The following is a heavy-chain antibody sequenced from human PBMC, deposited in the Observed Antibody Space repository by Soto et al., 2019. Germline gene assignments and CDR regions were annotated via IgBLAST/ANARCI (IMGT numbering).Heavy chain of an antibody. CDR2: ISASGGSA. J-gene: IGHJ6*02. D-gene: IGHD3-16*01. Sequence: EVQLLESGGGLVQPGGSLRLSCAASGFTFGSYDMNWVRQAPGKGLERVSGISASGGSAYYADSVKGRFTISRDNSKNLLYMQLKSLGAEDTGIYFGAKDRDVVVGGGLDVWGQGTTVTVSS. V-gene: IGHV3-23*01. CDR3: AKDRDVVVGGGLDV. CDR1: GFTFGSYD.